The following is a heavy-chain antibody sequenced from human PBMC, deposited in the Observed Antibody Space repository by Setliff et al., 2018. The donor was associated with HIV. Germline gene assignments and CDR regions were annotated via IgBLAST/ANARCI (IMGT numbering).Heavy chain of an antibody. CDR3: ARYSPRGYTLTGPY. D-gene: IGHD6-25*01. Sequence: TSETLSLTCTVSGGSISSYYWSWIRQPPGKGLEWIGYIYYSGSTNYNPSLKSRVTISVDTSKNQFSLKLTSVTAADTAVYYCARYSPRGYTLTGPYWGQGTLVTVS. V-gene: IGHV4-59*01. CDR2: IYYSGST. J-gene: IGHJ4*02. CDR1: GGSISSYY.